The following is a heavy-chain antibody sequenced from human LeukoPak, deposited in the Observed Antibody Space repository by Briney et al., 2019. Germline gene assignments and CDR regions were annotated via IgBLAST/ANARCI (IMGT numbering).Heavy chain of an antibody. V-gene: IGHV3-21*01. D-gene: IGHD5-12*01. CDR2: ISSSSSYI. Sequence: GGSLRLSCAASGFTFSSYSMNWVRQAPGKGLEWVSSISSSSSYIYYADSVKGRFTISRDNAKNSLYLQMNSLRAEDTAVYYCARGQPAGLKGGYAPDYWGQGTLVTVSS. J-gene: IGHJ4*02. CDR1: GFTFSSYS. CDR3: ARGQPAGLKGGYAPDY.